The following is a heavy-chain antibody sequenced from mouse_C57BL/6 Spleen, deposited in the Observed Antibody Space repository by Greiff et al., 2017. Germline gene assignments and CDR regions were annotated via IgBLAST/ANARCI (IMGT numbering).Heavy chain of an antibody. CDR1: GYAFTNYL. D-gene: IGHD1-1*01. V-gene: IGHV1-54*01. Sequence: QVQLKQSGAELVRPGTSVKVSCKASGYAFTNYLIEWVKQRPGQGLEWIGVINPGSGGTNYNEKFKGEATLTADKSSSTAYMQLSSLTSEDSAVYFCARGDYYLTAYAMDYWGQGTSVTVSS. CDR3: ARGDYYLTAYAMDY. J-gene: IGHJ4*01. CDR2: INPGSGGT.